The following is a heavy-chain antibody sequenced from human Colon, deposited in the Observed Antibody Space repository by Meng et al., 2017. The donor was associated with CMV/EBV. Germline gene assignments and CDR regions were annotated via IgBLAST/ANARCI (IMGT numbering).Heavy chain of an antibody. CDR1: GGSISSSSYY. V-gene: IGHV4-39*07. CDR3: ARDQGGGYDSSGSYYFDY. CDR2: MHYSGST. J-gene: IGHJ4*02. Sequence: GSLRLSCSVSGGSISSSSYYWGWIRQPPGKGLEWIASMHYSGSTYYNPSLKSRVTISVDTSKNQFSLKLSSVTAAETAVYYCARDQGGGYDSSGSYYFDYRGQGTLVTVSS. D-gene: IGHD3-22*01.